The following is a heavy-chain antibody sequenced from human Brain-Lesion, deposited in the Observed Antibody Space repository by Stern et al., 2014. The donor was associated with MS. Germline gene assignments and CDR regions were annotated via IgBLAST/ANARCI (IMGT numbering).Heavy chain of an antibody. J-gene: IGHJ6*02. CDR1: GFTFSDQF. D-gene: IGHD2/OR15-2a*01. Sequence: VRLVESGGGLVQPGGALRLSCAASGFTFSDQFIDWVRQAPGKGLEWVGRIRNKANSYSTEYAASVKGRFTFSRDDSKNSLFVQMNSLRIEDTAIYYCARDNKVYGIDVLGQGTSVTVSS. CDR3: ARDNKVYGIDV. V-gene: IGHV3-72*01. CDR2: IRNKANSYST.